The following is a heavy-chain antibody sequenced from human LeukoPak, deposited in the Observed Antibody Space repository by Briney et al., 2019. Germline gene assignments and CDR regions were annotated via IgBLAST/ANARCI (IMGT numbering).Heavy chain of an antibody. CDR2: IDWDDDK. Sequence: SGPTLVNPTQTLTLTCTFSGFSLSTSGMGLSWIRQPPGKALEWLARIDWDDDKFYSTSLKTRIHISKHNSKNQVVLTMTNMDPVDTATYYCARSPTKYCSGGSCYGAFDYWGQGTLVTVSS. CDR1: GFSLSTSGMG. CDR3: ARSPTKYCSGGSCYGAFDY. V-gene: IGHV2-70*04. D-gene: IGHD2-15*01. J-gene: IGHJ4*02.